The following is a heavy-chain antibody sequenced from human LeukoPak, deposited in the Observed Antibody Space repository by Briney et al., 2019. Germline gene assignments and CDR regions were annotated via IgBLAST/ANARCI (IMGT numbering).Heavy chain of an antibody. CDR1: GFTFSNYG. CDR3: ASWRVATWD. V-gene: IGHV3-33*01. J-gene: IGHJ4*02. CDR2: IWYDGSNG. D-gene: IGHD3-3*01. Sequence: QPGGSLRLSCAASGFTFSNYGMHWVRQAPGKGLEWVAVIWYDGSNGYYADSVKGRFTISRDNSKNTLYLQMNSLRAEDTAVYYCASWRVATWDWGQGTLVTVSS.